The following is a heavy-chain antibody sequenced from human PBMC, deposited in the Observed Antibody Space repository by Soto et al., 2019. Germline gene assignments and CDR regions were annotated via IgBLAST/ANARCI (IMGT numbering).Heavy chain of an antibody. CDR3: ARDYYYDSSGSIGDAAFDI. J-gene: IGHJ3*02. Sequence: PGGSLRLSCAASGFTFSNYAMHWVRQAPGKGLEWVALISYDGSNKYYPDSVKGRFTISRDNSKNTLYLQMNSLRAEDTAVYYCARDYYYDSSGSIGDAAFDIWDQGTMVTVSS. D-gene: IGHD3-22*01. CDR1: GFTFSNYA. CDR2: ISYDGSNK. V-gene: IGHV3-30-3*01.